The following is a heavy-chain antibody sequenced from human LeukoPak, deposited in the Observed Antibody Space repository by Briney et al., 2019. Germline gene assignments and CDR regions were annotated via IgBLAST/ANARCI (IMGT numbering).Heavy chain of an antibody. CDR2: IGSSPTYT. CDR3: TRDPSDY. CDR1: GFSFSTYS. V-gene: IGHV3-21*06. Sequence: PGGSLRLSCAASGFSFSTYSMNWVRQAPGKGLEWVSSIGSSPTYTFYAASVKGRFTISRDNAKNSLFLQMNSLTAEDTAVYYCTRDPSDYWGQGTPVTVSS. J-gene: IGHJ4*02.